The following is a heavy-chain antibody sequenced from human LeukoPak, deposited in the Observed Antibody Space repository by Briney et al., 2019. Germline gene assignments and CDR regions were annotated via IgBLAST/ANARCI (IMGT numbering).Heavy chain of an antibody. Sequence: PGGSLRLSCAASGFTFSNYWMTWVRQAPGKGLEWVANIRQDGSEKHYVDSVKGRFTISRDNAENSLYLQMNSLRAEDTAVYYCARDSSDIRSLIAHWGQGTLVTVSS. D-gene: IGHD2-15*01. J-gene: IGHJ1*01. CDR2: IRQDGSEK. V-gene: IGHV3-7*03. CDR3: ARDSSDIRSLIAH. CDR1: GFTFSNYW.